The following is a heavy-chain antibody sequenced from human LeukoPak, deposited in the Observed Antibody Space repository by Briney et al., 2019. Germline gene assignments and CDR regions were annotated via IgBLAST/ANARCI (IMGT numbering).Heavy chain of an antibody. CDR3: ARVGSGWTRPYYFDY. CDR1: GGSFSSYY. D-gene: IGHD6-19*01. J-gene: IGHJ4*02. CDR2: IYYSGST. V-gene: IGHV4-59*01. Sequence: SETLSLTCTVSGGSFSSYYWTWIRQPPGKGLEWIGYIYYSGSTNYNPSLKSRVTISVDTSKNQFSLKLSSVTAADTAVYYCARVGSGWTRPYYFDYWGQGTLVTVSS.